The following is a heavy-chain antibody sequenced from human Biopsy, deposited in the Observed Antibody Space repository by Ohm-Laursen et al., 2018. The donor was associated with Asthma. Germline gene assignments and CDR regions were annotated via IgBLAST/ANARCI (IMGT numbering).Heavy chain of an antibody. CDR1: GFKFDEYT. Sequence: SLRLSCTASGFKFDEYTMHWVRQAPGKGLEWVSGISWNSATIGYADSVEGRFAISRDNAKNSVFLHMDSLRPEDTAFYYCAKVRSDWVITESFDYWGQGVLVTVSS. V-gene: IGHV3-9*01. CDR3: AKVRSDWVITESFDY. J-gene: IGHJ4*02. CDR2: ISWNSATI. D-gene: IGHD3-22*01.